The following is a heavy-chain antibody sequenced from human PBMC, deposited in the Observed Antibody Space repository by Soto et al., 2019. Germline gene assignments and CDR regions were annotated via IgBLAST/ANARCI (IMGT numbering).Heavy chain of an antibody. CDR2: IYPGDSDT. CDR3: ESTYYDSSGYYFADAFDI. CDR1: GYXFTSYL. D-gene: IGHD3-22*01. Sequence: PXEXLKISCKCSGYXFTSYLIVWVRQMPGKGLEWMGIIYPGDSDTRYSPSFQGQVNISADKSISTAYLQWSSLKASDAAMYYCESTYYDSSGYYFADAFDIWGQGTMGTVSS. J-gene: IGHJ3*02. V-gene: IGHV5-51*01.